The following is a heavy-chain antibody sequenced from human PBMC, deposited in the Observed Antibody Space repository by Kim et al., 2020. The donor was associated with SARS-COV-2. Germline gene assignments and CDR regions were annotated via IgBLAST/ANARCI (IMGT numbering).Heavy chain of an antibody. CDR2: ISAYNGNT. CDR1: GYTFTSYG. Sequence: ASVKVSCKASGYTFTSYGISWVRQAPGQGLEWMGWISAYNGNTNYSQKLQGRVTMTTDTSTSTAYMEVRSLRSDDTAVYYCAGGTGAHYYYGMDVWGQGTTVTVSS. D-gene: IGHD7-27*01. J-gene: IGHJ6*02. CDR3: AGGTGAHYYYGMDV. V-gene: IGHV1-18*04.